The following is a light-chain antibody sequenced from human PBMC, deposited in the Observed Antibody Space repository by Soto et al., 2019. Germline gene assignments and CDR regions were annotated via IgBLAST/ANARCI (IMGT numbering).Light chain of an antibody. V-gene: IGLV1-47*02. CDR2: SDD. CDR1: SSNIGSYP. Sequence: QSVLTQSPSASXTPGQRVTISCYGSSSNIGSYPVSWYQQLPGTAPKLLINSDDQRPSGVPDRFSASKSGTSASLAISGLRAEDEADYYCAAWDASLSGHVFGAGTKLTVL. CDR3: AAWDASLSGHV. J-gene: IGLJ1*01.